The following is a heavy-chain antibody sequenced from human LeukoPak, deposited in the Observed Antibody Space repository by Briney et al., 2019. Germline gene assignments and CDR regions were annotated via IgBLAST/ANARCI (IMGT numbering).Heavy chain of an antibody. D-gene: IGHD3-22*01. CDR1: GGSISSGSYY. V-gene: IGHV4-61*02. CDR2: IYTSGST. CDR3: ATSGYYFNWFDP. Sequence: SETLSLTCTVSGGSISSGSYYWSWLRQPAGKGLEWIGRIYTSGSTNYNPSLKSRVTISVDTSKNQFSLKLSSVTAADTAVYYCATSGYYFNWFDPWGQGTLATVSS. J-gene: IGHJ5*02.